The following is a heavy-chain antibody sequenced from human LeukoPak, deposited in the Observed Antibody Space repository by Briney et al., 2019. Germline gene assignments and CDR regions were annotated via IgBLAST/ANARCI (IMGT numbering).Heavy chain of an antibody. J-gene: IGHJ4*02. CDR2: IGIDSGNT. Sequence: GGSLRLSCAASGFTFSDYSMDWVRQAPGKGLEWISYIGIDSGNTNYADSVKGRFTISGDKAKNSLYLQMNSLRVEDTAVYYCARDYKYAFDNWGQGTLVTVSS. CDR1: GFTFSDYS. CDR3: ARDYKYAFDN. D-gene: IGHD5-24*01. V-gene: IGHV3-48*01.